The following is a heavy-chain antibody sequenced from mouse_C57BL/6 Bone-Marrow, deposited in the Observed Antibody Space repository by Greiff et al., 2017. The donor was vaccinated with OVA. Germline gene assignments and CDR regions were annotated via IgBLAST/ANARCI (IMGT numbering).Heavy chain of an antibody. J-gene: IGHJ1*03. CDR3: ARELIYYYGSSYRWWYFDV. Sequence: EVKLVESGEGLVKPGGSLKLSCAASGFTFSSYAMSWVRQTPEKRLEWVAYISSGGDYIYYAATVKGRFTISRDNARNTLYLQMSSLKSEDTAMYYCARELIYYYGSSYRWWYFDVWGTGTTVTVSS. CDR1: GFTFSSYA. V-gene: IGHV5S21*01. D-gene: IGHD1-1*01. CDR2: ISSGGDYI.